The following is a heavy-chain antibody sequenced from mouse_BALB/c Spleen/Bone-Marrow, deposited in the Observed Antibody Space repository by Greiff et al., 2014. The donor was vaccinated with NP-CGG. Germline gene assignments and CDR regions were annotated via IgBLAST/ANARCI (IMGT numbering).Heavy chain of an antibody. J-gene: IGHJ2*01. CDR3: AGYYYGFYFDY. D-gene: IGHD1-1*01. V-gene: IGHV14-3*02. CDR1: GFNIKDTY. Sequence: VHVKQSGAELVKPGASVKLSCTASGFNIKDTYMHWVKQRPEQGLEWIGRIDPANGNTKYDPKFQGKATITADTSSNTAYLQLSSLTSDDTAVYYCAGYYYGFYFDYWGQGTTLTVSS. CDR2: IDPANGNT.